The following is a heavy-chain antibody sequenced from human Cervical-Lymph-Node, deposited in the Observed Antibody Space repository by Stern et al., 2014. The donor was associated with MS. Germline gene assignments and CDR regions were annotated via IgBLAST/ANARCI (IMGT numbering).Heavy chain of an antibody. V-gene: IGHV3-33*01. D-gene: IGHD3-9*01. CDR2: IWYDGSNK. J-gene: IGHJ4*02. CDR3: AREYDILTGYYFDY. CDR1: GFTFSSYG. Sequence: QMQLVQSGGGVVQPGRSLRLSCAASGFTFSSYGMHWVRQAPGKGLEWVAVIWYDGSNKYYADSVKGRFTISRDNSKNTLYLQMNSLRAEDTAVYYCAREYDILTGYYFDYWGQGTLVTVSS.